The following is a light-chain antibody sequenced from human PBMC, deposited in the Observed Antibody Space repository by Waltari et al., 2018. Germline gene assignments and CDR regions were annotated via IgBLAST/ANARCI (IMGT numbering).Light chain of an antibody. J-gene: IGKJ5*01. CDR2: GAS. CDR1: QSVSSSY. Sequence: EIVLTQSPGTLSLSPGERATLSCRASQSVSSSYLACYQQKRGPAPRLLIYGASSRATDIPDRFSGYGSGTDFTLTISRLEPEDFAVYYCQQYDNSPITFGQGTRLEIK. V-gene: IGKV3-20*01. CDR3: QQYDNSPIT.